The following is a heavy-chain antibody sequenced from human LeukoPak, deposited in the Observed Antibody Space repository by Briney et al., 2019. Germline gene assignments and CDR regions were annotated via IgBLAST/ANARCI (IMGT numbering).Heavy chain of an antibody. Sequence: PGGSLRLSCAASGITFSYAWMTWVRQNPGKGLEWLARIKGKTEGGAADYAAPVEDRFSISRDDSKNTVVLHMNSLKTEDTAVYYCTTLSRPVADLFAYWGQGTLVSVSS. CDR1: GITFSYAW. CDR3: TTLSRPVADLFAY. V-gene: IGHV3-15*05. CDR2: IKGKTEGGAA. J-gene: IGHJ4*02. D-gene: IGHD6-19*01.